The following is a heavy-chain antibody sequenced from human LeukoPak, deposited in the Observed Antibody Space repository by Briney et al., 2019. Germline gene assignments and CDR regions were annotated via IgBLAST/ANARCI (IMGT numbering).Heavy chain of an antibody. CDR2: LYTSVRT. CDR1: GGSISSYY. D-gene: IGHD3-10*01. J-gene: IGHJ6*03. V-gene: IGHV4-4*07. Sequence: SETLSLTCTVSGGSISSYYWSWVRHPAGKGLGWIGRLYTSVRTNYNPSLKSRVTISGDKSKNQCSLKLSSVTAADTAVCYCAGEAMTGVRGGGHYYYMDVWGKGTTVTVSS. CDR3: AGEAMTGVRGGGHYYYMDV.